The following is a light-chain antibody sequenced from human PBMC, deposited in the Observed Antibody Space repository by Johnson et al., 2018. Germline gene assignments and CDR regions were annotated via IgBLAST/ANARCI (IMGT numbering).Light chain of an antibody. J-gene: IGLJ1*01. CDR1: SSNIGNNY. CDR3: GTWASSLSAGNV. V-gene: IGLV1-51*02. Sequence: QSVLTQPPSVSAAPGQKVTISCSGSSSNIGNNYVSWYQQLPGTAPKLLIYENNKRPSGIPARFSGSKSGTSATLGITGLQTGDEADYYCGTWASSLSAGNVFGTVTKVTVL. CDR2: ENN.